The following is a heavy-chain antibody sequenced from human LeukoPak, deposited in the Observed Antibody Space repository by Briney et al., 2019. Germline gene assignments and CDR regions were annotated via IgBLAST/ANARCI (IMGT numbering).Heavy chain of an antibody. CDR1: GFTFSSYA. D-gene: IGHD3-3*01. CDR3: PGGSDSVLIGGTRYYYYGMDV. Sequence: GGSLRLSCTASGFTFSSYAMHWVRQSPGKGLEWVALISNDGTNKYYADFVKGRFTISRDNSKNTLYLQMNSMRADDTAVYYSPGGSDSVLIGGTRYYYYGMDVWGQGTTVTVSS. V-gene: IGHV3-30*04. CDR2: ISNDGTNK. J-gene: IGHJ6*02.